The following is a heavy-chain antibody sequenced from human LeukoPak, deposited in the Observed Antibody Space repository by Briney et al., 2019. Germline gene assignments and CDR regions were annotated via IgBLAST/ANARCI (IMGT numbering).Heavy chain of an antibody. D-gene: IGHD3-3*01. V-gene: IGHV3-7*01. CDR2: IRQDGSEK. CDR3: ARDTIFGVVTILHDAFDI. J-gene: IGHJ3*02. Sequence: QPGGSLRLSCAASGFTFSSYWMSWVRQAPGKGLEWVANIRQDGSEKYYVDSVKGRFTISRDNAKNSLYLQMNSLRAEDTAVYYCARDTIFGVVTILHDAFDIWGQRTMVTVSS. CDR1: GFTFSSYW.